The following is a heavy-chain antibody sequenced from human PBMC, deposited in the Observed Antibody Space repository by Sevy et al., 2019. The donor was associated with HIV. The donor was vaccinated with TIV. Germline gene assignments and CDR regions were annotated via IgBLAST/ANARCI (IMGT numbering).Heavy chain of an antibody. CDR2: INPDGDNA. Sequence: ASVKVSCKASGDTFTNYYMHWVRQAPGQGLEWMGIINPDGDNANYTQQFQGRVAMTRDTSTSTIYMELSSLRSEDTAVYYCVRADPAQHFDSWGQGTLVTVSS. J-gene: IGHJ4*02. CDR3: VRADPAQHFDS. CDR1: GDTFTNYY. V-gene: IGHV1-46*01.